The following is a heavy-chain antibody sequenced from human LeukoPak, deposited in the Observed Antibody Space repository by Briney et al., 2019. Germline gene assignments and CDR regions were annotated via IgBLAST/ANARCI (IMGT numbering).Heavy chain of an antibody. CDR3: ARRDDSSGFDY. J-gene: IGHJ4*02. V-gene: IGHV3-21*01. Sequence: GSLRLSCAASGFTFSSYSMNWVRQAPGKGLEWVSSISSSSSYIYYADSVKGRFTISRDNAKNSQYLQMNSLRAEDTAVYYCARRDDSSGFDYWGQGTLVTVSS. D-gene: IGHD3-22*01. CDR2: ISSSSSYI. CDR1: GFTFSSYS.